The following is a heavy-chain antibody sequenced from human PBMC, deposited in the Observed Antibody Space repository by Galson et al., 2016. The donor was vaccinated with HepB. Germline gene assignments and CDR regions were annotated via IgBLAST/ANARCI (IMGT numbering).Heavy chain of an antibody. J-gene: IGHJ3*01. Sequence: SLRLSCAASGFTFSDYYMNWIRQAPGKGLEWISYISSRSSTIYYADSVKGRFTISRDNAKNSLFLQMNSLRAEDTAVYYCVRGGDTVIGAAFDVWGQGTTVTVSS. CDR3: VRGGDTVIGAAFDV. CDR2: ISSRSSTI. CDR1: GFTFSDYY. D-gene: IGHD5-18*01. V-gene: IGHV3-11*04.